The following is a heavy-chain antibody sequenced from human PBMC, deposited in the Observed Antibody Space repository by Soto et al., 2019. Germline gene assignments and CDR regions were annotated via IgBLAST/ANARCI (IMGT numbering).Heavy chain of an antibody. CDR1: GFSFSSYS. D-gene: IGHD2-2*01. CDR2: ISSSSIYI. V-gene: IGHV3-21*01. CDR3: ARIGVAAAIGTFGMDV. J-gene: IGHJ6*02. Sequence: EVQVVESGGGLVKPGGSLRLSCAASGFSFSSYSMNWVRQAPGKGLEWVSAISSSSIYIYYGDSVKGRFTVSRDNAKNSLYLQMNSLRAEDTAVYYCARIGVAAAIGTFGMDVWCQGTTVTVSS.